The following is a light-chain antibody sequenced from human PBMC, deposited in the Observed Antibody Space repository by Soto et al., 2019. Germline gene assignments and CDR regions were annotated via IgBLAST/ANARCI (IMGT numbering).Light chain of an antibody. CDR1: QDISNY. CDR3: QQYDNLPPYT. Sequence: DIQMTQAASSLSASVGDRVTITCQASQDISNYLNWYQQKPGKAPKLLIYDASNLETGVPSRFSGSGSGTDFTFTISSLQPVDIATYYCQQYDNLPPYTFGQGTKLEIK. J-gene: IGKJ2*01. V-gene: IGKV1-33*01. CDR2: DAS.